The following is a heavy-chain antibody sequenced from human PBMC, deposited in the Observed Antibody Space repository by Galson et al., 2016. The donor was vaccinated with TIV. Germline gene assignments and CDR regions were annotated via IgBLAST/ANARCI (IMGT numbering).Heavy chain of an antibody. V-gene: IGHV4-39*07. J-gene: IGHJ4*02. D-gene: IGHD6-6*01. CDR1: GGSVSHTSYY. CDR2: NYYTGIT. Sequence: TLSLTCTVSGGSVSHTSYYWGWIRQTPGKGLEWIGTNYYTGITFYNPSLESRVTISVDTSKNHFSLKLSSVSAADTAVYYCARTTGAGVAARVLFDFWGQGTLVTVSS. CDR3: ARTTGAGVAARVLFDF.